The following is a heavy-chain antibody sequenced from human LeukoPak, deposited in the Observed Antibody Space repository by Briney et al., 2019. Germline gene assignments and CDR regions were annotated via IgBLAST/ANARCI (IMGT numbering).Heavy chain of an antibody. V-gene: IGHV3-30*03. J-gene: IGHJ4*02. Sequence: PGRSLRLSCAASGFTFTIYGMHWVRQAPGKGLEWVATISYDGSNKYYGDSVKGRFTISRDDSKNTLYLQMNSLRVEDTAVYYCARVSGDYTYYFDYWGQGTLVTVSS. CDR2: ISYDGSNK. D-gene: IGHD4-17*01. CDR1: GFTFTIYG. CDR3: ARVSGDYTYYFDY.